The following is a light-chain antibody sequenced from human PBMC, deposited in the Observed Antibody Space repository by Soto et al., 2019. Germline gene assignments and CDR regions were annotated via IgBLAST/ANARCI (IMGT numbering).Light chain of an antibody. CDR3: HQYGSAPRT. Sequence: DIQITQSPSPLSASVGDTVTIPCRASESISSWLAWYQEKPGKAPNLLIYDASSLESGVPSRFSGSGSGTEFTLTISRLEPEDFAVYHCHQYGSAPRTFGQGTKVDI. J-gene: IGKJ1*01. CDR1: ESISSW. CDR2: DAS. V-gene: IGKV1-5*01.